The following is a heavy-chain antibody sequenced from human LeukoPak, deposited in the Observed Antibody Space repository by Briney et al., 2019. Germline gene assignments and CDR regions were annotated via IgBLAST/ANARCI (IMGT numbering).Heavy chain of an antibody. CDR3: AIVSATVVVVAAMVPGPFDM. CDR2: ISYDGSNK. CDR1: GFTFSSYA. V-gene: IGHV3-30-3*01. Sequence: GRSLRLSCAASGFTFSSYALHWVRQAPGKGLEWVAVISYDGSNKYYADSVKGRFTVSRDNSKNTLYLQMNSLRADDTAVYYCAIVSATVVVVAAMVPGPFDMWGQGTKVAVSS. D-gene: IGHD2-15*01. J-gene: IGHJ3*02.